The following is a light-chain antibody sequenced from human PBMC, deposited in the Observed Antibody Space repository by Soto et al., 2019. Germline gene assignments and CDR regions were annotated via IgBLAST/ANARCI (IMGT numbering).Light chain of an antibody. J-gene: IGLJ3*02. V-gene: IGLV2-11*01. Sequence: QSALTQPRSVSGSPGQSVTLSCTGTSSDVGSYNYVSWYQQHPGKAPKLMIDDVNKRPSGVPDRFSGSRSGNTASLTISGLQAEDEAVYYCCSYAGSYTWVFGGGTKLTVL. CDR1: SSDVGSYNY. CDR2: DVN. CDR3: CSYAGSYTWV.